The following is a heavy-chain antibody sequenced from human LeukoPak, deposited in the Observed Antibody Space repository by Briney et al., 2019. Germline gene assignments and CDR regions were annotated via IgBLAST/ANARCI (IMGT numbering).Heavy chain of an antibody. CDR2: ISSSSSYI. CDR3: ARSGDCSGGSCYPPHDAFDI. CDR1: GFTFSSYS. D-gene: IGHD2-15*01. J-gene: IGHJ3*02. V-gene: IGHV3-21*01. Sequence: GGSLRLSCAASGFTFSSYSMNWVRQAPGKGLEWVSSISSSSSYIYYADSVKGRFTISRDNAKNSLYLQMNSLRAEDTAVYYCARSGDCSGGSCYPPHDAFDIWGQGTMVTVSS.